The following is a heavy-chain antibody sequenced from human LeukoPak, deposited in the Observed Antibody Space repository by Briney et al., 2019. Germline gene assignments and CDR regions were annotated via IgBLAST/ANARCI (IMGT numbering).Heavy chain of an antibody. V-gene: IGHV4-38-2*02. D-gene: IGHD3-3*01. CDR2: IYHSGST. CDR1: GYSISSGYY. J-gene: IGHJ6*03. CDR3: AREGTSTYYDFWSGYRGYYYYMDV. Sequence: SETLSLTCTVSGYSISSGYYWGWIRQPPGKGLEWIGSIYHSGSTYYNPSPKSRVTISVDTSKNQFSLKLSSVTAADTAVYYCAREGTSTYYDFWSGYRGYYYYMDVWGKGTTVTVSS.